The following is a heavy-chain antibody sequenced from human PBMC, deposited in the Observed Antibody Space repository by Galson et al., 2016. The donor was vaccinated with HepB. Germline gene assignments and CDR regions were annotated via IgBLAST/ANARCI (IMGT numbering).Heavy chain of an antibody. V-gene: IGHV3-21*01. CDR2: ISSSSNFI. D-gene: IGHD3-10*01. CDR3: ARDRGPFDAFDI. J-gene: IGHJ3*02. CDR1: GFDFSSYR. Sequence: SPRLSCAASGFDFSSYRMNWVRQAPGKGLDWVATISSSSNFIYYADSVKGRFTISRDNAEDSLDLQMNSLRAEDTAVYYCARDRGPFDAFDIWGRGTMVTVSS.